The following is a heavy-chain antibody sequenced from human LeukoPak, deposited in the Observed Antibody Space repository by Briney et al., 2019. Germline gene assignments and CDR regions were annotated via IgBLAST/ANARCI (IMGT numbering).Heavy chain of an antibody. CDR2: IYYSGST. Sequence: SETLSLTCTVSGGSISSSSYYWGWIRHPPGKGLEWIGSIYYSGSTYYNPSLKSRITISVDTSKNQSSLKLSSVTAADTAVYYCARRRMASWFDPRGQGALVTVSS. D-gene: IGHD5-24*01. CDR1: GGSISSSSYY. CDR3: ARRRMASWFDP. J-gene: IGHJ5*02. V-gene: IGHV4-39*01.